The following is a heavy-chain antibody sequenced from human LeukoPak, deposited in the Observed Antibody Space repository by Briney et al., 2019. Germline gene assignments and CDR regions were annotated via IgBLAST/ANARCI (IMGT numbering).Heavy chain of an antibody. J-gene: IGHJ4*02. CDR1: GFTFSSYA. V-gene: IGHV3-30-3*01. CDR2: ISYDGSNK. D-gene: IGHD3-22*01. CDR3: ATIPEKVVVPNY. Sequence: GGSLRLSCAASGFTFSSYAMHWVRQAPGKGLEWVAVISYDGSNKYYADSVKGRFTISRDNAKNSLYLQMNSLRAEDTAVYYCATIPEKVVVPNYWGQGTLVTVSS.